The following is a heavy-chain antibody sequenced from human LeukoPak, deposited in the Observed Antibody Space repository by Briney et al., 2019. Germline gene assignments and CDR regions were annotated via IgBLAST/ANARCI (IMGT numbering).Heavy chain of an antibody. CDR1: GGSISSYY. D-gene: IGHD3-9*01. CDR2: IYYSGST. J-gene: IGHJ4*02. V-gene: IGHV4-59*01. Sequence: SETLSLTCTVSGGSISSYYWSWIRQPPGKGLEWIGYIYYSGSTNYNPSLKSRVTISVDTSKNQFSLKLSSVTAADTAVYYCARGLRYFDWLGDWGQGTLVTVSS. CDR3: ARGLRYFDWLGD.